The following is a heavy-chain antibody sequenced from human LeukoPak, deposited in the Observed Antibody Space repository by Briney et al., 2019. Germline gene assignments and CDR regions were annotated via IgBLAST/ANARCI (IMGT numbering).Heavy chain of an antibody. D-gene: IGHD3-10*01. V-gene: IGHV3-30*18. Sequence: GGSLRLSCAASGFTFSSYGMHWIRQAPGKGLEWVAVISYDGSNKYYADSVKGRFTISRDNSKNTLYLQMNSLRAEDTAVYYCAKVGYYGSGSYSYYYYYYMGVWGKGTTVTISS. CDR1: GFTFSSYG. J-gene: IGHJ6*03. CDR3: AKVGYYGSGSYSYYYYYYMGV. CDR2: ISYDGSNK.